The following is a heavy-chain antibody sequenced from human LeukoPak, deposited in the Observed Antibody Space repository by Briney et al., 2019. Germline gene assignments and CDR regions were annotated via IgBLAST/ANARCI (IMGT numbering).Heavy chain of an antibody. D-gene: IGHD2-15*01. Sequence: SETLSLTCTVSDYAISTGYHWGWTRQPPGKGLEWIGSVYHSGSTYYNPSLKSRVTISVDTSKNQFSLKLSSVTAADTTVYYCARVDVAGRYYFDYWGQGTLVTVSS. CDR3: ARVDVAGRYYFDY. CDR1: DYAISTGYH. J-gene: IGHJ4*02. CDR2: VYHSGST. V-gene: IGHV4-38-2*02.